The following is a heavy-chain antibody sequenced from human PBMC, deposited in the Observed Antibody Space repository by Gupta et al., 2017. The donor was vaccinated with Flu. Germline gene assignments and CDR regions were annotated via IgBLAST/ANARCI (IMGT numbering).Heavy chain of an antibody. CDR3: ARGHWDN. J-gene: IGHJ4*02. CDR1: GFTLSSHD. V-gene: IGHV3-48*03. CDR2: ISPSATI. Sequence: EVQLVESGGGSVQPGGSLRLSCVASGFTLSSHDMSWVRQAPGRRLEWVSFISPSATIYYGDPVRGRFTIYRDNAKNSLYLQMSGLRDEDTAVYYCARGHWDNWGQGTLVTVSS.